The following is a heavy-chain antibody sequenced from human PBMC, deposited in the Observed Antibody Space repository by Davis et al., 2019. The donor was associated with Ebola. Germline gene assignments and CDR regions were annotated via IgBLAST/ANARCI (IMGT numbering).Heavy chain of an antibody. CDR3: ARSTSARFDP. CDR2: ISYDGSNK. Sequence: PGGSLRLSCAASGFTFSSYGMHWVRQAPGKGLEWVAVISYDGSNKYYADSVKGRFTISRDTSKNTLFLQMNSLRVEDTAVYYCARSTSARFDPWGQGTLVTVSS. CDR1: GFTFSSYG. J-gene: IGHJ5*02. V-gene: IGHV3-30*03.